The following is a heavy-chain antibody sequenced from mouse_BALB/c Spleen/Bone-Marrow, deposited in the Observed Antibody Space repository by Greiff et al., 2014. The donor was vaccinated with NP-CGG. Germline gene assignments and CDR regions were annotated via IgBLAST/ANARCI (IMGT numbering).Heavy chain of an antibody. CDR1: GYTFTSYV. V-gene: IGHV1-14*01. CDR2: INPYNDGT. Sequence: LVESGPELVKPGASVKMSCKASGYTFTSYVMHWVKRKPGQGLEWIGYINPYNDGTKYNEKFKGKATLTSDKSSSTAYMELSSLTSEDSAVYYCARGGRYDGFAYWGQGTLITVSA. J-gene: IGHJ3*01. D-gene: IGHD2-14*01. CDR3: ARGGRYDGFAY.